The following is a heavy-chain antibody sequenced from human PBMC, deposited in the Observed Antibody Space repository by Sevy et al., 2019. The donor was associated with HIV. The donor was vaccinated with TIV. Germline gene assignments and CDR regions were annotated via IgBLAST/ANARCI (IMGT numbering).Heavy chain of an antibody. Sequence: SETLSLTCAVSGGSFSGYSWDWIRQPPGKGLEWIGEVNHSGSTNYNPSLKSRVTISVDTSKNQFSLKLNFVTAADTAVYYCARNFFTMIVSPLDYWGQGTLVTVSS. CDR3: ARNFFTMIVSPLDY. J-gene: IGHJ4*02. V-gene: IGHV4-34*01. CDR1: GGSFSGYS. CDR2: VNHSGST. D-gene: IGHD3-22*01.